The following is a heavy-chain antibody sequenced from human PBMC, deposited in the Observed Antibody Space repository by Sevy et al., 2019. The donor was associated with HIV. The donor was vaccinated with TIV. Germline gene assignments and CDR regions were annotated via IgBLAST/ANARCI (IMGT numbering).Heavy chain of an antibody. CDR3: AKGPGGD. CDR2: ISWNSVNI. J-gene: IGHJ4*02. D-gene: IGHD3-10*01. CDR1: GFNFEDYA. V-gene: IGHV3-9*01. Sequence: GGSLRLSCAASGFNFEDYAMQWVRQAPGKCLEWVSGISWNSVNIGYADSVKGRFTISRDNAKNSLYLQMNSLKTEDTALYYCAKGPGGDWGQGTLVTVSS.